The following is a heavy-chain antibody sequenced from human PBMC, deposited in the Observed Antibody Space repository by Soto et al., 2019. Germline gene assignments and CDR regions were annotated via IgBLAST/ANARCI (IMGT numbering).Heavy chain of an antibody. CDR1: GGSISSYY. CDR3: ARRYAWNFDY. Sequence: QVQLQESGPGLVKPSETLSLTCTVSGGSISSYYWSWIRQPPGKGLEWIGYIYYSGSTNYNPSRKSRVTISVDTSKNQFSLKLSSVTAADTAVYYCARRYAWNFDYWGQGTLVTVSS. D-gene: IGHD2-8*01. J-gene: IGHJ4*02. V-gene: IGHV4-59*01. CDR2: IYYSGST.